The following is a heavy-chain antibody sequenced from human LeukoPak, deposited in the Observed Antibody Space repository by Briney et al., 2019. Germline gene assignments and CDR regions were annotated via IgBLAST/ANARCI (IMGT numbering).Heavy chain of an antibody. CDR3: ASLWYGDYGSY. CDR1: GFTFSSYG. D-gene: IGHD4-17*01. Sequence: GGSLRLSCAASGFTFSSYGTNWVRQAPGKGLEWVSYISSSSSTIYYADSVKGRFTISRDNAKNSLYLQMNSLRAEDTAVYYCASLWYGDYGSYWGQGTLVTVSS. CDR2: ISSSSSTI. V-gene: IGHV3-48*01. J-gene: IGHJ4*02.